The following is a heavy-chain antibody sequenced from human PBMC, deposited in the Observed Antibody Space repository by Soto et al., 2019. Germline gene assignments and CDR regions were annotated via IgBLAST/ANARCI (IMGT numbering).Heavy chain of an antibody. CDR1: GYMFPIYH. CDR2: IDPSDSRT. D-gene: IGHD2-8*01. J-gene: IGHJ4*02. Sequence: PGESLKISCEASGYMFPIYHISWVRQMPGKGLEWVGKIDPSDSRTMYRPSSRARITISVDKSINTAYLEWGSLKASDPAMYYCATQDANGDLDFWGQGTQVTVSS. CDR3: ATQDANGDLDF. V-gene: IGHV5-10-1*01.